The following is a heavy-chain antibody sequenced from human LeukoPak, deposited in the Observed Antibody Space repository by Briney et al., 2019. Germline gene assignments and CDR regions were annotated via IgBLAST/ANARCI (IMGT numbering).Heavy chain of an antibody. Sequence: ASVKVSCKASGYTFTSYAMHWVRQAPGQRLEWMGWISAYNGNTNYAQKLQGRVTMTTDTSTSTAYMELRSLRSDDTAVYYCARDYLTGDPYYFDYWGQGTLVTVSS. CDR3: ARDYLTGDPYYFDY. CDR1: GYTFTSYA. D-gene: IGHD7-27*01. V-gene: IGHV1-18*01. CDR2: ISAYNGNT. J-gene: IGHJ4*02.